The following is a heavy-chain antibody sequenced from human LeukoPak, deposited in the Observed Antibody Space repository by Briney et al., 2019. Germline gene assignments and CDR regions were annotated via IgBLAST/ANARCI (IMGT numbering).Heavy chain of an antibody. CDR1: GGTFSSYA. J-gene: IGHJ4*02. CDR3: ARTLAARPRFDY. V-gene: IGHV1-69*05. CDR2: IIPIFGTA. Sequence: SVKVSCKASGGTFSSYAISWVRQAPGQGLEWMGGIIPIFGTANYAQKLQGRVTMTTDTSTSTAYMELRSLRSDDTAVYYCARTLAARPRFDYWGQGTLVTVSS. D-gene: IGHD6-6*01.